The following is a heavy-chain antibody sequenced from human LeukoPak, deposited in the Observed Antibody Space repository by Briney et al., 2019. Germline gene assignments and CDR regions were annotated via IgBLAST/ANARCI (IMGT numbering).Heavy chain of an antibody. CDR3: STSGSVGATRANY. J-gene: IGHJ4*02. D-gene: IGHD1-26*01. CDR1: GFTVSNAW. Sequence: PGRSLRLSCAASGFTVSNAWMSWVRQAPGKGLEWVGRIKSKADGETTDFPAPVKGRFTLSRDDSKNTLYMQMNSLKIEDTAVYYCSTSGSVGATRANYWGQGTLVTVSS. CDR2: IKSKADGETT. V-gene: IGHV3-15*01.